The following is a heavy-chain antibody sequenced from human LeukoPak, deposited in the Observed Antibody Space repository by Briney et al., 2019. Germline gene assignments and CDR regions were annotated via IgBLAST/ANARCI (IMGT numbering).Heavy chain of an antibody. CDR2: INPHRGVT. CDR3: ARTPGGSYSDDWYFDL. V-gene: IGHV1-2*02. Sequence: ASVTVSCKASGYTFTDYYLHWVRQAPGQGLEWMAWINPHRGVTNYAHKFQGRVTVTRDTSITTAYMELSRLRSDDTAVYYCARTPGGSYSDDWYFDLWGRGTLVTVSS. J-gene: IGHJ2*01. D-gene: IGHD1-26*01. CDR1: GYTFTDYY.